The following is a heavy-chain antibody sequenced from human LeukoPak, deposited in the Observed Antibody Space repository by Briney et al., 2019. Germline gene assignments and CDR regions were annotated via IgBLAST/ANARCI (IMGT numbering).Heavy chain of an antibody. CDR3: ARGYCSSTSCFPGVFDY. CDR1: GGSISSGGYY. CDR2: IYYSGST. V-gene: IGHV4-31*03. J-gene: IGHJ4*02. D-gene: IGHD2-2*01. Sequence: PSQTLSLTCTVSGGSISSGGYYWSWIRQHPGKGLEWIGYIYYSGSTYYNPSLKSRVTISVDTSKNQFSLKLSSVTAADTAVYYCARGYCSSTSCFPGVFDYWGQGTLVTVSS.